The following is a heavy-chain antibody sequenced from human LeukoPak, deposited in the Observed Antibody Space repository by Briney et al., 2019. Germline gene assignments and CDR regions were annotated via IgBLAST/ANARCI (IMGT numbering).Heavy chain of an antibody. V-gene: IGHV3-30*18. CDR3: AKTYGS. D-gene: IGHD3-10*01. CDR2: ISYDGSNK. CDR1: GFTFSSYG. Sequence: PGRSLRLPCAASGFTFSSYGMHWVRQAPGKGLEWVAVISYDGSNKYYADSVKGRFTISRDNSKNTLYLQMNSLRAEDTAVYYCAKTYGSGGQGTLVTVSS. J-gene: IGHJ4*02.